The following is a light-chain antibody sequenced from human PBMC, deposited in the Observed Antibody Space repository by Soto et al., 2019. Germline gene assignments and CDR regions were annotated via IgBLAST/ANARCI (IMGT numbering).Light chain of an antibody. CDR1: QVIRSY. CDR3: QQYYSYPRT. CDR2: AAS. V-gene: IGKV1-8*01. J-gene: IGKJ1*01. Sequence: AIRMTQSPSSFSASTGDRFTITCRASQVIRSYLAWYQQKPGKAPKLLIYAASTLQSGVPSRFSGSGSGTDFTLTISCLQSEDFATYYCQQYYSYPRTFGQGTKVEIK.